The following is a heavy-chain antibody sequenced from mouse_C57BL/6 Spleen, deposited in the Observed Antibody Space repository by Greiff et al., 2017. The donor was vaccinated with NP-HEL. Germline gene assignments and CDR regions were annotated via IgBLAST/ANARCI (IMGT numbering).Heavy chain of an antibody. V-gene: IGHV5-6*01. CDR1: GFTFSSYG. CDR2: ISSGGSYT. Sequence: EVQLVESGGDLVKPGGSLKLSCAASGFTFSSYGMSWVRQTPDKRLEWVATISSGGSYTYYPDSVKGRFTISRDNAKNTLYLQMSSLKSEDTAMYYCARREDGAYWGQGTLVTVSA. J-gene: IGHJ3*01. CDR3: ARREDGAY.